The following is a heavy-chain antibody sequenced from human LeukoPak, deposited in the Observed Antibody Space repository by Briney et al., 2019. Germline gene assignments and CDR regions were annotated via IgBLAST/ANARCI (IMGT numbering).Heavy chain of an antibody. Sequence: TSETLSLTCTVSGGSISSYYWSWIRQPAGKGLKWIGRVYTSGSTNYNPSLKSRVTMSVDTSKNQFSLKLSSVTAADTAVYYCARGYCSSTSCYRFDPWGQRTLVTVSS. CDR1: GGSISSYY. D-gene: IGHD2-2*01. CDR2: VYTSGST. J-gene: IGHJ5*02. CDR3: ARGYCSSTSCYRFDP. V-gene: IGHV4-4*07.